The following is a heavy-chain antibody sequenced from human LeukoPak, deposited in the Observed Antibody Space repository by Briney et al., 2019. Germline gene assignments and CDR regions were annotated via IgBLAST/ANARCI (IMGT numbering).Heavy chain of an antibody. CDR3: GRSGGY. J-gene: IGHJ4*02. CDR1: GFTFSSHW. CDR2: IKEDGSEK. V-gene: IGHV3-7*05. Sequence: GGSLRLSCAASGFTFSSHWMNWVRQAPGKGLEWVANIKEDGSEKYYVDSVKGRFTISRDNAKNSLCLQMNSLRAEDTAIYYCGRSGGYWGQGTLVTVSS. D-gene: IGHD1-26*01.